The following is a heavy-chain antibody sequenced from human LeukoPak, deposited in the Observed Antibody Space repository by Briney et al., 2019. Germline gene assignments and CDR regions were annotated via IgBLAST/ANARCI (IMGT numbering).Heavy chain of an antibody. J-gene: IGHJ4*02. V-gene: IGHV4-59*12. CDR1: GGSISSYY. CDR2: IYYSGST. D-gene: IGHD3-3*01. Sequence: SETLSLTCTVSGGSISSYYWSWIRQPPGKGLEWIGYIYYSGSTNYNPSLKSRVTISVDTSKNQFSLKLSSVTAADTAVYYCARDRITIFGVVLEPYYFDYWGQGTLVTVSS. CDR3: ARDRITIFGVVLEPYYFDY.